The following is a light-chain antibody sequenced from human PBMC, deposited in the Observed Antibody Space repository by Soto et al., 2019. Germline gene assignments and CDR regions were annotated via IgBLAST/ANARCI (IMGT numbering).Light chain of an antibody. V-gene: IGKV3-20*01. CDR3: QQYGSSIT. CDR1: QSVSSSY. CDR2: DAS. Sequence: EIVLTQSPGTLSLSPGETATLSCRASQSVSSSYLAWYQQKPGQAPRLLIYDASSRATGVPDRFSGSGSGTDFTLTINRLEPEDFAVYYCQQYGSSITFGQGTRLEIK. J-gene: IGKJ5*01.